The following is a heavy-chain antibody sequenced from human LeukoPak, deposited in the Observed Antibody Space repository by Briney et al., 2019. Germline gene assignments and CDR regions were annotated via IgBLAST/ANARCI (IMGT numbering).Heavy chain of an antibody. D-gene: IGHD5-24*01. CDR3: ARDRYAEEMATIPHY. J-gene: IGHJ4*02. V-gene: IGHV3-21*01. CDR2: ISSSSSYI. Sequence: PGGSLRLSCAASGFTFSSYSMNWVRQAPGQGLEWVSSISSSSSYIYYADSVKGRFTISRDNAKNSLYLQMNSLRAEGTAVYYCARDRYAEEMATIPHYWGQGTLVTVSS. CDR1: GFTFSSYS.